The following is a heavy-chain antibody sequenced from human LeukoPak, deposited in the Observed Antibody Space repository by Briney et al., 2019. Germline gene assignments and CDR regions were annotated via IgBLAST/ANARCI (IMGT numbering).Heavy chain of an antibody. V-gene: IGHV4-59*12. CDR2: VYNSENT. CDR1: GASITSFY. D-gene: IGHD3-10*01. CDR3: ARNKVRGKYYYYGMDV. Sequence: SETLSLTCTVSGASITSFYWSWIRQPPGKGLEWIGYVYNSENTNYNPSLKSRVTISVDTSKNQFSLKLSSVTAADTAVNYCARNKVRGKYYYYGMDVWGQGTTVTVSS. J-gene: IGHJ6*02.